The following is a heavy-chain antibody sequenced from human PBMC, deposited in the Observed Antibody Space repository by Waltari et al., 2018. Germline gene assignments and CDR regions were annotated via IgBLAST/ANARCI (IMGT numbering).Heavy chain of an antibody. CDR2: RNPNSGNT. CDR3: ARGLAYCGGDCYSYYYYGMDV. D-gene: IGHD2-21*02. J-gene: IGHJ6*02. CDR1: GYTFTSYD. Sequence: QVQLVQSGAEVKKPGASVKVSCKASGYTFTSYDINWVRQATGQGLEWMGWRNPNSGNTGYAQKLQGRVTMTRNTSISTAYMELSSLRSEDTAVYYCARGLAYCGGDCYSYYYYGMDVWGQGTTVTVSS. V-gene: IGHV1-8*01.